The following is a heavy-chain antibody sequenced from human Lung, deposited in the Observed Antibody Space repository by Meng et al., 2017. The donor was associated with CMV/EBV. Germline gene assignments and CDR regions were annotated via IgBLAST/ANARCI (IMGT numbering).Heavy chain of an antibody. Sequence: GGSLKISCAASGFSFSTYWMNWVRQAPGKGLEWVASIKQDGSEIYYVDSVKGRFTISRDNAKKSLYLQMDSLRAEDTAVYYCATYGWTPDDWGQGTLVTVSS. CDR1: GFSFSTYW. J-gene: IGHJ4*02. CDR2: IKQDGSEI. D-gene: IGHD2-8*02. V-gene: IGHV3-7*01. CDR3: ATYGWTPDD.